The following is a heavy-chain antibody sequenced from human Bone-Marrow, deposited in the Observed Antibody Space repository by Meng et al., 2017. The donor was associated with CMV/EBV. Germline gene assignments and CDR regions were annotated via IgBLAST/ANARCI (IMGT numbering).Heavy chain of an antibody. J-gene: IGHJ4*02. Sequence: GESLKISCAASGFTFSSYWMSWVRQAPGKGLECVSYISSSGSTVYYADSVKGRFTISRDNAENSLYLQMNSLRAEDTAVYYCARDREGGSYSSFVVWGQRTLVTVSS. CDR1: GFTFSSYW. V-gene: IGHV3-48*04. D-gene: IGHD1-26*01. CDR3: ARDREGGSYSSFVV. CDR2: ISSSGSTV.